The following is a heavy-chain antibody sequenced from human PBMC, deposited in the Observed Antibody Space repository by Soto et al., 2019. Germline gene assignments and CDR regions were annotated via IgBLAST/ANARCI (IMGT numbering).Heavy chain of an antibody. CDR3: ARGVTTVTTFDY. V-gene: IGHV4-30-2*01. J-gene: IGHJ4*02. D-gene: IGHD4-17*01. CDR1: GGSISSGGYS. Sequence: SXXLSLTCAVSGGSISSGGYSCNWIRQPPGKGLEWIGYIYHSGSTYYNPSLKSRVTISVDRSKNQFSLKLSSVTAADTAVYYCARGVTTVTTFDYWGQGTLVTVSS. CDR2: IYHSGST.